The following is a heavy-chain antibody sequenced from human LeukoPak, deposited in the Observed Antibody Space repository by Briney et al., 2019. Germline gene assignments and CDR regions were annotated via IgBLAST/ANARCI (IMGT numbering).Heavy chain of an antibody. V-gene: IGHV1-69*05. CDR3: AREMFSRRKPGYCSGGSCSNWFDP. Sequence: VASVKVSCKASGGTFSSYAISWVRQAPGQGLEWMGRIIPIFGTANYAQKFQGRVTITTDESTSTAYMELSSLRSEDTAVYYCAREMFSRRKPGYCSGGSCSNWFDPWGQGTLVTVSS. D-gene: IGHD2-15*01. J-gene: IGHJ5*02. CDR2: IIPIFGTA. CDR1: GGTFSSYA.